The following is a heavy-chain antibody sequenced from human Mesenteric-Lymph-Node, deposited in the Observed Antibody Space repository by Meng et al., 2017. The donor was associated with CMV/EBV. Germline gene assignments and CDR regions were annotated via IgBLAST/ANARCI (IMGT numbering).Heavy chain of an antibody. V-gene: IGHV3-7*01. CDR1: GFTFSSYW. J-gene: IGHJ6*02. Sequence: GESLKISCAASGFTFSSYWMSWVRQAPGKGLEWVANIKQDGSEKYYVDSVKGRFTISRDNAKNSLYLQMNSLRAEDTAVYYCARVRSSSSHYYGMDVWGQGTTVTVSS. CDR3: ARVRSSSSHYYGMDV. CDR2: IKQDGSEK. D-gene: IGHD6-6*01.